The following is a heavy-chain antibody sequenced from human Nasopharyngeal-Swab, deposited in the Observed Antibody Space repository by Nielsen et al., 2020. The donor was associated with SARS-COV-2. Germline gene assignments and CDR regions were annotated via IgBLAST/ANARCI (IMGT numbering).Heavy chain of an antibody. D-gene: IGHD6-13*01. CDR2: IKSDGSST. CDR1: GFIFSSYW. Sequence: GESLKISCAASGFIFSSYWMHWVRQASGKGLVWVSRIKSDGSSTSYADSVKGRFTISRDNAKNTLFLQMNSLRAEDTAVYYCARESIAAAGPGMDVWGQGTTVTVSS. CDR3: ARESIAAAGPGMDV. V-gene: IGHV3-74*01. J-gene: IGHJ6*02.